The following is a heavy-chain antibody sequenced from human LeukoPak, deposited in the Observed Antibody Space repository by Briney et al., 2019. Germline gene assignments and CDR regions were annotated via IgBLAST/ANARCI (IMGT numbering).Heavy chain of an antibody. D-gene: IGHD5-18*01. CDR2: ISSSSSYI. J-gene: IGHJ3*02. Sequence: PGGSLRLSCAASGFTFSSYSVNWVRQAPGKGLEWVSSISSSSSYIYYADSVKGRFSISRDNAKNSLYLQMNSLRAEDTAVYYCATMTVDTAMALDRADAFDIWGQGTMVTVSS. CDR3: ATMTVDTAMALDRADAFDI. V-gene: IGHV3-21*01. CDR1: GFTFSSYS.